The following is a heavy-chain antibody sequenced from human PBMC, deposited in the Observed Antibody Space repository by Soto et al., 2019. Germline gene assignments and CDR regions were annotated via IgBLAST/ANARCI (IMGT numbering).Heavy chain of an antibody. Sequence: QVQPVQSGAEVKKPGASVKVSCKASGYTFTSYGISWVRQAPGQGLEWMGWISAYNGNTNYAQKLQGRVTMTTDTSTSTAYMELRSLRSADTAVYYCAREGRSSSWASYYYYGMDVWGQGTTVTVSS. V-gene: IGHV1-18*01. D-gene: IGHD6-13*01. CDR3: AREGRSSSWASYYYYGMDV. CDR2: ISAYNGNT. CDR1: GYTFTSYG. J-gene: IGHJ6*02.